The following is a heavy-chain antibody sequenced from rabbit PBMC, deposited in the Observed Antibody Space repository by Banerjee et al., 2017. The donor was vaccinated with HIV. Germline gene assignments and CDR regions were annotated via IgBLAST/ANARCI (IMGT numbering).Heavy chain of an antibody. V-gene: IGHV1S40*01. Sequence: QSLEESGGDLVKPGASLTLTCTASGFTISSTYYLCWVRQAPGKGLEWIACIYVGSSGSTYYASWAKGRFTISKTSSTTVTLQMTSLTAADTANYFCARSYSGGNDFSNFWGQGTLVTVS. CDR3: ARSYSGGNDFSNF. J-gene: IGHJ6*01. D-gene: IGHD7-1*01. CDR1: GFTISSTYY. CDR2: IYVGSSGST.